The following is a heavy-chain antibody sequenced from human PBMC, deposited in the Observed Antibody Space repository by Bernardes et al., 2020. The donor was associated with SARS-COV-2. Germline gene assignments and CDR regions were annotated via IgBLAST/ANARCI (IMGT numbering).Heavy chain of an antibody. CDR3: ARSPETYYYDSSGYRRNYFGY. CDR1: GGYISSSVW. CDR2: IYHSGST. V-gene: IGHV4-4*02. D-gene: IGHD3-22*01. J-gene: IGHJ4*02. Sequence: SETLSLTCAVSGGYISSSVWWSWVRQPPGKGLEWIGEIYHSGSTNYHPSLRSRVTISVDKSKYQFSLKVTSVTAADTAVYYCARSPETYYYDSSGYRRNYFGYWGQGTQVTVSS.